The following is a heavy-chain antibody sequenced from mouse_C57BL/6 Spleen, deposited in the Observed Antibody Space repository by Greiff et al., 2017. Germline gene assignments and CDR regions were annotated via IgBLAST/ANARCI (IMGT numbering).Heavy chain of an antibody. CDR3: ATLYYSNYDAMDY. Sequence: VQLKQSGPELVKPGASVKMSCKASGYTFTDYNMHWVKQSHGKSLEWIGYINPNNGGTSYNQKFKGKATLTVNKSSSTAYMELRSLTSDDSAVYYCATLYYSNYDAMDYWGQGTSVTVSS. CDR2: INPNNGGT. CDR1: GYTFTDYN. J-gene: IGHJ4*01. D-gene: IGHD2-5*01. V-gene: IGHV1-22*01.